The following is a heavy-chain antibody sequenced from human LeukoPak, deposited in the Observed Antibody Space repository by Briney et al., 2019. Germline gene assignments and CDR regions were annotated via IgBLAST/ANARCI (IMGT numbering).Heavy chain of an antibody. CDR2: INHSGST. CDR1: GGSFSGYY. J-gene: IGHJ4*02. V-gene: IGHV4-34*01. Sequence: SETLSLTCAVYGGSFSGYYWSWIRQPPGKGLEWIGEINHSGSTNYNPSLKSRVTISVDTSKNQFSLKLSSVTAADTAVYYCARVGSIAVARWGQGTLVTVSS. CDR3: ARVGSIAVAR. D-gene: IGHD6-19*01.